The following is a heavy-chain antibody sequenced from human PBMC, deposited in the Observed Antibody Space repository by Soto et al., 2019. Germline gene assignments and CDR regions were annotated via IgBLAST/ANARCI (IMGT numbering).Heavy chain of an antibody. Sequence: SETLSLTCAVSGGSISPYYWAWIRRPPGKGLEWLGYIYFGGTTTYNPSLKSRLTMSLDTSKNQFSLKLTSVAAADTAVYYCASLGGFYQAFDSLGQGALVTVSS. CDR1: GGSISPYY. D-gene: IGHD3-22*01. V-gene: IGHV4-59*12. J-gene: IGHJ4*02. CDR3: ASLGGFYQAFDS. CDR2: IYFGGTT.